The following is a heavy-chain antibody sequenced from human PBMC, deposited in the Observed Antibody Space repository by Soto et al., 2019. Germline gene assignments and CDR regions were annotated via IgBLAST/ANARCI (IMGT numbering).Heavy chain of an antibody. CDR3: ARDPSPRGVLGFGIRSFDY. V-gene: IGHV3-7*01. J-gene: IGHJ4*02. Sequence: GGSLRLSCAASGFTFSSYWMSWVRQAPGKGLEWVANIKQDGSEKYYVDSVKGRFTISRDNAKNSLYLQMNSLRAEDTAVYYCARDPSPRGVLGFGIRSFDYWGQGTLVTVSS. CDR2: IKQDGSEK. CDR1: GFTFSSYW. D-gene: IGHD3-10*01.